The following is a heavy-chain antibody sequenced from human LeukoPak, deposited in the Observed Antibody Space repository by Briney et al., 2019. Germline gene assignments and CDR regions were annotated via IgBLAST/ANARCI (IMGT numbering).Heavy chain of an antibody. CDR1: GFTFSGHW. V-gene: IGHV3-74*01. J-gene: IGHJ4*02. D-gene: IGHD2-15*01. CDR2: DGSST. CDR3: ARDIVVVVAATFDY. Sequence: GGSLRLSCAVSGFTFSGHWMFWVRQAPGKGLGWVSSDGSSTGYTDSVKGRFTVSRDNAKNTLYLQMNSLRAEDTAVYYCARDIVVVVAATFDYWGQGTLVTVSS.